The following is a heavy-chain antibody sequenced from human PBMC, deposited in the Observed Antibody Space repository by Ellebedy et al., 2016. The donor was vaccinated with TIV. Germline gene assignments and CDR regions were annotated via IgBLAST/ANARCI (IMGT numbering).Heavy chain of an antibody. D-gene: IGHD3-16*01. Sequence: AASVKVSCKASGGTFSSYAFSWVRQAPGQGLEWMGGIIPIFGTANYAQKFQGRVTMTRDTSTSTVYMELSSLRSEDTAVYYCARDLGGWFDPWGQGTLVTVSS. CDR3: ARDLGGWFDP. V-gene: IGHV1-69*05. CDR2: IIPIFGTA. CDR1: GGTFSSYA. J-gene: IGHJ5*02.